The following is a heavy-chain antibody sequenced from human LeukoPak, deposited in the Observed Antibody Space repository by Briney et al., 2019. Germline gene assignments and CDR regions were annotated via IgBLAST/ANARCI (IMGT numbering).Heavy chain of an antibody. CDR2: IYYSGST. CDR1: GGSISSSSYY. Sequence: SETLSLTCTVSGGSISSSSYYWGWIRQPPGKGLEWIGSIYYSGSTYYNPSLKSRVTISVDTSKNQFSLKLSSVTAADTAVYYCARQTGSKPASRIDYWGQGTLVTVSS. V-gene: IGHV4-39*07. CDR3: ARQTGSKPASRIDY. J-gene: IGHJ4*02.